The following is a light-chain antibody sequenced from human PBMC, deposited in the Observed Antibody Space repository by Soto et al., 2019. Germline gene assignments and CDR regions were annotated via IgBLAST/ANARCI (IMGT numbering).Light chain of an antibody. J-gene: IGLJ2*01. V-gene: IGLV2-14*01. CDR1: SSDVGGYNY. Sequence: QSALTQPASVSGSPGQSITISCTGTSSDVGGYNYVSWYQQHPGKAPKLMIYEVSNRPSGVSNRFSGSKSGNTASLTISGLQDEAEADYDCSSYTSSSTVVFGGGTKLTVL. CDR2: EVS. CDR3: SSYTSSSTVV.